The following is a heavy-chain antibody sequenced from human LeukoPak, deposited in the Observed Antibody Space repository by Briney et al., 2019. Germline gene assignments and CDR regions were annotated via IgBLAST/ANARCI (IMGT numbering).Heavy chain of an antibody. Sequence: GASVKVSCEASGYTFTGYYMHWVRQAPGQGLEWMGWINPNSGGTNYAQKFQGRVTMTRDTSISTAYMELSRLRSDDTAVYYCAAAVDVAAAANYYYYMDVWGKGTTVTVSS. D-gene: IGHD6-13*01. J-gene: IGHJ6*03. CDR1: GYTFTGYY. V-gene: IGHV1-2*02. CDR2: INPNSGGT. CDR3: AAAVDVAAAANYYYYMDV.